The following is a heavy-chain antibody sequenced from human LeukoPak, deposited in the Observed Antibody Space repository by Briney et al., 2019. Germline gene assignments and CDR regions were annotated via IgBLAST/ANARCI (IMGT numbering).Heavy chain of an antibody. D-gene: IGHD5-12*01. J-gene: IGHJ3*02. CDR2: IYHSGST. CDR3: ARAGYSGTLRGAFDI. Sequence: SETLSLTCTVSGYSISSGYYWGWIRQPPGKGLEWIGSIYHSGSTYYNPSLKSRVTISVDTSKNQFSLKLTSVTAADTAVFYCARAGYSGTLRGAFDIWGQGTMVTVSS. V-gene: IGHV4-38-2*02. CDR1: GYSISSGYY.